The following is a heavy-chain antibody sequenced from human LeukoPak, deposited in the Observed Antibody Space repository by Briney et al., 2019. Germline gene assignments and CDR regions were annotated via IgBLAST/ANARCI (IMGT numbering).Heavy chain of an antibody. D-gene: IGHD1-1*01. J-gene: IGHJ5*02. Sequence: GGSLRLSCAASGFTFSSYAMHWVRQAPGKGLEWVAVISYDGSNKYCADSVKGRFTISRDNPGNVMYLQMDSLRAEDTAVYYCTRVAQSGPTGWFDPWGQGTLVTVSS. CDR3: TRVAQSGPTGWFDP. CDR2: ISYDGSNK. V-gene: IGHV3-30-3*01. CDR1: GFTFSSYA.